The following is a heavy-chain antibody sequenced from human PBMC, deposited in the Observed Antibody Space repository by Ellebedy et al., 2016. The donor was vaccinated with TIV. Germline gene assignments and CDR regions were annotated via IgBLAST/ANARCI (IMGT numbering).Heavy chain of an antibody. CDR3: AREGLPGKNSKFDY. D-gene: IGHD4-11*01. V-gene: IGHV3-7*01. CDR2: IKQDGSEK. Sequence: GGSLRLSXAASGFTFSDYYITWIRQAPGKGLEWVANIKQDGSEKYYVDSVKGRFTISRDNAKNSLYLQMNSLRAEDTAVYYCAREGLPGKNSKFDYWGQGTLVTVSS. J-gene: IGHJ4*02. CDR1: GFTFSDYY.